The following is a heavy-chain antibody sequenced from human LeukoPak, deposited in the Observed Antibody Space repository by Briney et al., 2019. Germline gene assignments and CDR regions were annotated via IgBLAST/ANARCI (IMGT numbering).Heavy chain of an antibody. CDR1: GGSISSSSYY. CDR2: IYYSGST. V-gene: IGHV4-39*07. CDR3: AREYHCTNGVCFPRGYYYYYYYMDV. J-gene: IGHJ6*03. Sequence: SETLSLTCTVPGGSISSSSYYWGWIRQPPGKGLEWIGSIYYSGSTYYNPSLKSRVTISVDTCKNQFSLKLSSVTAADTAVYYCAREYHCTNGVCFPRGYYYYYYYMDVWGKGTTVTVSS. D-gene: IGHD2-8*01.